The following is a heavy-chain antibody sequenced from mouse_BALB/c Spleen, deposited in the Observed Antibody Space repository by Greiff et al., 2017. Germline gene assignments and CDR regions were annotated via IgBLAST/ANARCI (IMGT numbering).Heavy chain of an antibody. CDR3: ARRSGLRGGAMDY. CDR2: ISSGSSTI. Sequence: EVKVVESGGGLVQPGGSRKLSCAASGFTFSSFGMHWVRQAPEKGLEWVAYISSGSSTIYYADTVKGRFTISRDKPKDTLFLQMTSLRSEDTAMYNCARRSGLRGGAMDYWGQGTSVTVSS. CDR1: GFTFSSFG. V-gene: IGHV5-17*02. J-gene: IGHJ4*01. D-gene: IGHD3-1*01.